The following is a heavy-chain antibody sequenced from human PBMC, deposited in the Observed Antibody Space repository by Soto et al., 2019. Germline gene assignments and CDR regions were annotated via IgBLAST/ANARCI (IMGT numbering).Heavy chain of an antibody. CDR3: ARDAYYDFWSGLSHYYYYYMDV. CDR2: INSDGSST. D-gene: IGHD3-3*01. V-gene: IGHV3-74*01. J-gene: IGHJ6*03. Sequence: GGSLRLSCAASGFTFSSYWMHWVRQAPGKGLVWVSRINSDGSSTSYADSVKGRFTISRDNAKNTLYLQMNSLRAEDTAVYYCARDAYYDFWSGLSHYYYYYMDVWGKGTTVTVSS. CDR1: GFTFSSYW.